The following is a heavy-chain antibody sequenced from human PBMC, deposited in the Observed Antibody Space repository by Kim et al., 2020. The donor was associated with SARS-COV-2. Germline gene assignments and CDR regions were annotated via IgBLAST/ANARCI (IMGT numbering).Heavy chain of an antibody. CDR1: GFTFSSYG. V-gene: IGHV3-30*18. Sequence: GGSLRLSCAASGFTFSSYGMHWVRQAPGKGLEWVAVISYDGSNKYYADSVKGRFTISRDNSKNTLYLQMNSLRAEDTAVYYCAKDRYYYDSSGENPFDY. CDR2: ISYDGSNK. CDR3: AKDRYYYDSSGENPFDY. D-gene: IGHD3-22*01. J-gene: IGHJ4*01.